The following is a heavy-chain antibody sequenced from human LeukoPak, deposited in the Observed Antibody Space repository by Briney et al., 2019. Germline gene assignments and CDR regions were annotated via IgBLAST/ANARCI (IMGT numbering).Heavy chain of an antibody. CDR3: ASLTFYSSNY. CDR2: LSPDGSTT. D-gene: IGHD6-19*01. Sequence: GGSLRLSCAASGFTFSSQWMQWVRQAPGKGLVWVSRLSPDGSTTNYADSVKGRFTISRDNAKNTLYLQMNSLTAEDTAVYYCASLTFYSSNYWGQGTLVTVSS. V-gene: IGHV3-74*01. J-gene: IGHJ4*02. CDR1: GFTFSSQW.